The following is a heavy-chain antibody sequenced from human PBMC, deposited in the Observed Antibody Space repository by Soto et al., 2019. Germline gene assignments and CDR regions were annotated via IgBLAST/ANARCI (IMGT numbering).Heavy chain of an antibody. V-gene: IGHV2-5*02. Sequence: QITLKESGPTLVQPTQTLTLTCTFSGFSLTTRGVGVGWIRPPPGKALECLALIYWDDDKRYSPSLQSRLSITKDTSKNQVVLTMTNVDPVDTATYYCAHIPNYYQYDWFDPWGQGTLVAVS. D-gene: IGHD3-16*01. CDR1: GFSLTTRGVG. CDR2: IYWDDDK. J-gene: IGHJ5*02. CDR3: AHIPNYYQYDWFDP.